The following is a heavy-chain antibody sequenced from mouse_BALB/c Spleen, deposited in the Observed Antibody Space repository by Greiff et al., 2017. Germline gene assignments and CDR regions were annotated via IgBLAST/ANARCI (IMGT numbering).Heavy chain of an antibody. CDR3: ARRLYYDYPYYAMDY. CDR2: ISSGGST. CDR1: GFTFSSYA. Sequence: EVKLVESGGGLVKPGGSLKLSCAASGFTFSSYAMSWVRQTPEKRLEWVASISSGGSTYYPDSVKGRFTISRDNARNILYLQMSSLRSEDTAMYYCARRLYYDYPYYAMDYWGQGTSVTVSS. V-gene: IGHV5-6-5*01. D-gene: IGHD2-4*01. J-gene: IGHJ4*01.